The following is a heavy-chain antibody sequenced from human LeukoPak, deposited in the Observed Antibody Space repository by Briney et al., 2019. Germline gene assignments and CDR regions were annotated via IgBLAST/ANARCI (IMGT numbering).Heavy chain of an antibody. J-gene: IGHJ4*02. D-gene: IGHD1-26*01. CDR2: IKQDGSEI. CDR3: ARERGRGRDSPWFDY. CDR1: GFTLRSYW. Sequence: GALRLSCAASGFTLRSYWMTWVRQAPGKGLEWVANIKQDGSEIHYVDSVKGRFTISRDNAKNSLHLQMNSLRVEDTAVYYCARERGRGRDSPWFDYWGQGTLVTVSS. V-gene: IGHV3-7*03.